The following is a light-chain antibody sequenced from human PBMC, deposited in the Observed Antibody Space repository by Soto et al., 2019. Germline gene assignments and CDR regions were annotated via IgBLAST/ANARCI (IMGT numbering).Light chain of an antibody. CDR2: AES. CDR1: QSVNRN. Sequence: EIVMTQSPATLSVSPGERATLSCRASQSVNRNVAWYQQKPGQAPRLLIFAESNRATGIPARFRGSESGTEFNLTISSLQSEDFAVYYCQQYYDWPPVTFGGGTKVDIK. V-gene: IGKV3D-15*01. J-gene: IGKJ4*01. CDR3: QQYYDWPPVT.